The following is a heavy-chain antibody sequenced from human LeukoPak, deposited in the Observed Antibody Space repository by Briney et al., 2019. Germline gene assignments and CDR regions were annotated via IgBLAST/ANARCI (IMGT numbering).Heavy chain of an antibody. D-gene: IGHD3-22*01. CDR3: AKADSSGYYYYYGMDV. Sequence: GGSLRLSCAASGFTFSDYYVSWIRQAPGKGLEWVSYISSSGNTIYYVDSVKGRFTISRDNAKNSLYLQMNSLRAEDTAVYYCAKADSSGYYYYYGMDVWGQGTTVTVSS. CDR2: ISSSGNTI. V-gene: IGHV3-11*01. CDR1: GFTFSDYY. J-gene: IGHJ6*02.